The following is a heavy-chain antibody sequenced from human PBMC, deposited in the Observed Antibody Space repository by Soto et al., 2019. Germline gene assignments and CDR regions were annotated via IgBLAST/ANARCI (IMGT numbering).Heavy chain of an antibody. V-gene: IGHV3-7*01. J-gene: IGHJ4*02. CDR3: ARGFGDGWYGGPDY. CDR1: GFTFSNYW. CDR2: ISRDGSEK. Sequence: EVQLVESGGGLVQAGGSLRLSCAASGFTFSNYWMNWVRQAPGKGLEWVAYISRDGSEKPYVDSVKGRFTISRDNAKKSLFLQMNSLRVEDTAVYYCARGFGDGWYGGPDYWGQGTLVTVSS. D-gene: IGHD6-19*01.